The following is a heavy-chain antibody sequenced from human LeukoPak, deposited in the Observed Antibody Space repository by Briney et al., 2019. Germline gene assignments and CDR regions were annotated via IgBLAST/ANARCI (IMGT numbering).Heavy chain of an antibody. J-gene: IGHJ4*02. CDR1: GFTFRNHA. Sequence: GGSLSLSCAASGFTFRNHAMNWVRQAPGKGLEWVSVISGSGETTYYADSVKGRFTISRDNSQNTLYLQMSSLRGEDTALYYCAKDRGMVGASVRAFDYWGQGTLVTVSS. D-gene: IGHD1-26*01. CDR3: AKDRGMVGASVRAFDY. CDR2: ISGSGETT. V-gene: IGHV3-23*01.